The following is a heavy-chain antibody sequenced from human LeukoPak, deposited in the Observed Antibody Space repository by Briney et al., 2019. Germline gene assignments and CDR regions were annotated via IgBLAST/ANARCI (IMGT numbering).Heavy chain of an antibody. CDR3: ASSVDTAMVGVY. CDR2: IYTSGST. V-gene: IGHV4-4*07. J-gene: IGHJ4*02. Sequence: SETLSLTCTVSGGSISSYYWSWIRQPAGKELEWIGRIYTSGSTNYNPALKSRVSMSLDTSKNQFSLKLSSVTAADTAVYYCASSVDTAMVGVYWGQGTLVTVSS. CDR1: GGSISSYY. D-gene: IGHD5-18*01.